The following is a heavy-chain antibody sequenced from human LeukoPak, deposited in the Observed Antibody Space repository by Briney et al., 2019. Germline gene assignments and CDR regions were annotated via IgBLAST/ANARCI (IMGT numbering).Heavy chain of an antibody. CDR3: ARGSNYYGSGSAYYYYMDV. CDR2: IHASENT. V-gene: IGHV4-4*07. Sequence: SETLSLTXTFSGGSIKNFYWSWIRQPAGKGLEWIGRIHASENTNYNPSLKSRVTMSVDTSKNQFSLKPSSVTAADTAVYYCARGSNYYGSGSAYYYYMDVWGKGTTVTVSS. CDR1: GGSIKNFY. J-gene: IGHJ6*03. D-gene: IGHD3-10*01.